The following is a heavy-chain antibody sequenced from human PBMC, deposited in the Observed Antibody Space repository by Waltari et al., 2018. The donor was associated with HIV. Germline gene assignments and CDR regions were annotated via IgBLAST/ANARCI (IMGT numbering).Heavy chain of an antibody. Sequence: EVQLVESGGTLAKQGGCLRLSCAASGLSLNTAWMTWVRQRPGRGMEWVDGIKRETDGRKTEDAAGAISRFAISRDDSKNTLVPQMNSLKTEDTAVYFCTTEEQYGLGSYFEYWGPGVLVTVSS. CDR2: IKRETDGRKT. CDR3: TTEEQYGLGSYFEY. CDR1: GLSLNTAW. V-gene: IGHV3-15*02. D-gene: IGHD3-10*01. J-gene: IGHJ4*02.